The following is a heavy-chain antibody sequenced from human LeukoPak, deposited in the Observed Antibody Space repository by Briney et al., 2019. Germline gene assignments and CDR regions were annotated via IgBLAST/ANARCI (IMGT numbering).Heavy chain of an antibody. CDR2: ISFDGSNK. D-gene: IGHD3-10*01. V-gene: IGHV3-30*18. CDR1: GCTLSGYG. Sequence: QPGRSLRLSCAASGCTLSGYGMHWVRQAPGKGLEWVSVISFDGSNKYYADSVKGRFTISRDNSKNTLYLQLNSLRAEDTDVSYCAKSGCYGSGSEPFDYWGQGTLVTVSS. J-gene: IGHJ4*02. CDR3: AKSGCYGSGSEPFDY.